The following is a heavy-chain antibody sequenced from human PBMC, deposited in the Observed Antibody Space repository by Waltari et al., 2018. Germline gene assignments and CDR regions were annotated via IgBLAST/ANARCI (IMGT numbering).Heavy chain of an antibody. CDR1: GFTFSSYS. CDR3: ARDPFSITGTTGNWFDP. J-gene: IGHJ5*02. V-gene: IGHV3-21*04. Sequence: EVQLVESGGGLVKPGGSLRLSCAASGFTFSSYSMNWVRQAPGKGLEWVSSISSSSSYIYYADSVKGRFTISRDNAKNSLYLQMNSLRAEDTALYYCARDPFSITGTTGNWFDPWGQGTLVTVSS. D-gene: IGHD1-20*01. CDR2: ISSSSSYI.